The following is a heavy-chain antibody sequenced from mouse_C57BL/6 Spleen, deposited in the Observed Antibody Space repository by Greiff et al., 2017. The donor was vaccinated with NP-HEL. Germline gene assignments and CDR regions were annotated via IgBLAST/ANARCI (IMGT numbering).Heavy chain of an antibody. CDR1: GFTFSSYA. Sequence: EVNVVESGGGLVKPGGSLKLSCAASGFTFSSYAMSWVRQTPEKRLEWVATISDGGSYTYYPDNVKGRFTISRDNAKNNLYLQMSHLKSEDTAMYYCARDGEDWDYFDYWGQGTTLTVSS. V-gene: IGHV5-4*01. CDR3: ARDGEDWDYFDY. CDR2: ISDGGSYT. J-gene: IGHJ2*01. D-gene: IGHD4-1*01.